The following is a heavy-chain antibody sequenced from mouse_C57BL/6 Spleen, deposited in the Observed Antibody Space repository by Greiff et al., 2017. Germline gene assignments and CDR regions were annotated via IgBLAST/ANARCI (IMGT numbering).Heavy chain of an antibody. CDR1: GFTFSDYG. V-gene: IGHV5-17*01. CDR3: ASRYYDGYYDY. Sequence: EVKLVESGGGLVKPGGSLKLSCAASGFTFSDYGMHWVRQAPGKGLEWVAYISSGSSTIYYADTVKGRFTISRDNAKNTLFLHMTSLRSEDTAMYYCASRYYDGYYDYWGQGTTLTVSA. J-gene: IGHJ2*01. D-gene: IGHD2-3*01. CDR2: ISSGSSTI.